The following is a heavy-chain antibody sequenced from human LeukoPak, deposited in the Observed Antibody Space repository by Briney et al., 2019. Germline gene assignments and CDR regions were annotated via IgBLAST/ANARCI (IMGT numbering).Heavy chain of an antibody. D-gene: IGHD2-2*01. CDR3: ARESVVVVPAAYYYYMDV. V-gene: IGHV1-2*02. CDR1: GYTFTGYY. CDR2: INPNSGGT. Sequence: GASVEVSCKASGYTFTGYYMHWVRQAPGQGLEWMGWINPNSGGTNYAQKFQGRVTMTRDTSISTAYMELSRLRSDDTAVYYCARESVVVVPAAYYYYMDVWGKGTTVTVSS. J-gene: IGHJ6*03.